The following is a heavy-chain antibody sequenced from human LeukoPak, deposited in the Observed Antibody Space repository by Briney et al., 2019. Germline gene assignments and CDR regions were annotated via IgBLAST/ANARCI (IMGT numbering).Heavy chain of an antibody. CDR3: ARDLSEGLGDAFDI. V-gene: IGHV3-11*01. J-gene: IGHJ3*02. Sequence: GGSLRLSCAASGFTFSDYYMSWIRQAPGKGLEWVSYISSSGSTIYYADSVKGRFTISRDNAKNSLYLQMNSLRAEDTAVYYCARDLSEGLGDAFDIWGQGTMVTVSS. CDR2: ISSSGSTI. CDR1: GFTFSDYY. D-gene: IGHD7-27*01.